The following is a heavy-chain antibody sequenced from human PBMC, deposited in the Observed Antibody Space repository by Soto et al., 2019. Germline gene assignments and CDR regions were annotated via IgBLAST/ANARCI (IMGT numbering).Heavy chain of an antibody. CDR2: INHSGST. Sequence: SETLSLTCTISGASVSSGSYYWSWIRQPPGKGLEWIGEINHSGSTNYNPSLKSRVTISVDTSKNQFSLNLRSVTAADSAVYYCAICFTMKALLQGGAPDKYFFYSWGQGTLVTVSS. J-gene: IGHJ4*02. V-gene: IGHV4-39*07. CDR1: GASVSSGSYY. D-gene: IGHD3-22*01. CDR3: AICFTMKALLQGGAPDKYFFYS.